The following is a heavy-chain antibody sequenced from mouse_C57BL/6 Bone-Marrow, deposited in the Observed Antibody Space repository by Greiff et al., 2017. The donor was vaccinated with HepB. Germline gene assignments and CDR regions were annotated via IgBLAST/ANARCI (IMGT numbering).Heavy chain of an antibody. CDR2: ISNGGGST. V-gene: IGHV5-12*01. D-gene: IGHD1-1*01. J-gene: IGHJ1*03. CDR3: ARQGDYYGSGVYFDV. Sequence: EVKLMESGGGLVQPGGSLKLSCAASGFTFSDYYMYWVRQTPEKRLEWVAYISNGGGSTYYPDTVKGRFTISRDNAKYTLYLQMSRLKSEDSAMYYCARQGDYYGSGVYFDVWGTGTTVTVSS. CDR1: GFTFSDYY.